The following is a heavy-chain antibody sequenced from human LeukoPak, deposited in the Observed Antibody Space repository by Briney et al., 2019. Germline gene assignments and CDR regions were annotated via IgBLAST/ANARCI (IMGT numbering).Heavy chain of an antibody. D-gene: IGHD7-27*01. V-gene: IGHV4-39*01. CDR1: GDSISNIRYY. Sequence: PSETLSLTCTVSGDSISNIRYYWVWIRQPPGKGPEWIGSISYSGTTYDNPSLKSRITMSVDPSSSLFSLTLTSVTAADTAVYYCARHQTGGHSYMDVWGKGTTVTVSS. J-gene: IGHJ6*03. CDR3: ARHQTGGHSYMDV. CDR2: ISYSGTT.